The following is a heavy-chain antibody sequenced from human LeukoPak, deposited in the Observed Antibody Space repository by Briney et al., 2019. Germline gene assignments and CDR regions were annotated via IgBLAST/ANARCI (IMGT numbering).Heavy chain of an antibody. CDR1: GGSFSGYY. CDR3: ARAHIAARPVDP. J-gene: IGHJ5*02. V-gene: IGHV4-34*01. Sequence: PSETLSLTCAVYGGSFSGYYWSWIRQPPGKGLEWIGEINHSGSTNYNPSLKSRVTISVDTSKNQFSLKLSSVTAADTAVYYCARAHIAARPVDPWGQGTLVTVSS. D-gene: IGHD6-6*01. CDR2: INHSGST.